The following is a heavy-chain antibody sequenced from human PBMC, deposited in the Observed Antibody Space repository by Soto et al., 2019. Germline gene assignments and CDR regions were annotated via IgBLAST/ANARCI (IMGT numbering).Heavy chain of an antibody. CDR2: ISPYNGNT. CDR1: GYTSTSYG. Sequence: QVQLVQSGAEVKQPGASVKVSCKASGYTSTSYGISWVRQAPGQGLEWMGWISPYNGNTKYAQKLQGRVTMTIDTSTSTAYMELRSLRSDDTAVYYCARDLGTGYLWSWFDYWGQGTQVTVSS. J-gene: IGHJ4*02. V-gene: IGHV1-18*01. D-gene: IGHD3-9*01. CDR3: ARDLGTGYLWSWFDY.